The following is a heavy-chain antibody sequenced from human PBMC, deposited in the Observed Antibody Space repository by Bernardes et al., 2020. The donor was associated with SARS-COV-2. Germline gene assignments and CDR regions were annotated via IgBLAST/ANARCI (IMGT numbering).Heavy chain of an antibody. CDR2: ISGSGGSA. D-gene: IGHD3-9*01. Sequence: GGSLRLSCAPSGFTFSSYAMSWVRQAPGKGLEWVSGISGSGGSAYYADSVKGRFTISRDNAKNSLYLQMNSLRAEDTAVYYCARDGLRYFDWLPSPYGMDVWGQGITVTVSS. V-gene: IGHV3-23*01. CDR1: GFTFSSYA. CDR3: ARDGLRYFDWLPSPYGMDV. J-gene: IGHJ6*02.